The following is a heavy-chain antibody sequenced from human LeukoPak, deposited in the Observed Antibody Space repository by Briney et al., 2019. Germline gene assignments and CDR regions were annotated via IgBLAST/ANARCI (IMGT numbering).Heavy chain of an antibody. CDR2: ISSSGSTI. V-gene: IGHV3-11*04. CDR3: ARDAGYGYDRFDY. J-gene: IGHJ4*02. D-gene: IGHD5-18*01. CDR1: GFTFSDYY. Sequence: GGSLRLSCAASGFTFSDYYMSWIRQAPGKGLEWVSYISSSGSTIYYADSVKGRFTISRDNAKNSLYLQMNRLGVEDTAVYYCARDAGYGYDRFDYWGQGTQVTVSS.